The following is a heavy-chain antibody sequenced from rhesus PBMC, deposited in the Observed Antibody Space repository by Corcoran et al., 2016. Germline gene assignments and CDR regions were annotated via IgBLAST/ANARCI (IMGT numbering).Heavy chain of an antibody. V-gene: IGHV3S5*01. CDR3: AKRGYSGYSLLNDTFDF. CDR2: ISNGGGSK. J-gene: IGHJ3*01. Sequence: EVQLVESGGGLVQPGGSLRLSCAASGFTFSSYGMSWVRQAPGKGLEWVSYISNGGGSKYYADSVKGRFTISRDNSKNTLSLQMNSLRAEDTAVYYCAKRGYSGYSLLNDTFDFWGQGLRVTVSS. D-gene: IGHD5-42*01. CDR1: GFTFSSYG.